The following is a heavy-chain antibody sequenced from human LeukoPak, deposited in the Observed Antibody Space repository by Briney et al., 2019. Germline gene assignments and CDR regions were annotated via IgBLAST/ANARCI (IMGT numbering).Heavy chain of an antibody. V-gene: IGHV4-59*01. CDR3: ARARYVNSFYAFDI. D-gene: IGHD3-9*01. Sequence: SETLSLTCTVSGGSISSYYWSWIRLPPGKGLEWIGYLSKSGNTNYSPSLKSRVTIFGDTSKNQSFLKLSSVTAADTAVYYCARARYVNSFYAFDIWGQGTLVTVSS. CDR1: GGSISSYY. CDR2: LSKSGNT. J-gene: IGHJ3*02.